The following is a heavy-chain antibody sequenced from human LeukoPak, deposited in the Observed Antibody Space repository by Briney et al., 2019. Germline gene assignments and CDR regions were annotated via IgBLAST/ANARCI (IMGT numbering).Heavy chain of an antibody. D-gene: IGHD6-13*01. CDR3: ARDSKIAAAGTSHWFDP. J-gene: IGHJ5*02. V-gene: IGHV3-21*01. CDR1: GFTFSSYE. CDR2: ISSSSSYI. Sequence: GGSLRLSCAASGFTFSSYEMIWVRQAPGKGLEWVSSISSSSSYIYYADSVKGRFTISRDNAKNSLYLQMNSLRAEDTAVYYCARDSKIAAAGTSHWFDPWGQGTLVTVSS.